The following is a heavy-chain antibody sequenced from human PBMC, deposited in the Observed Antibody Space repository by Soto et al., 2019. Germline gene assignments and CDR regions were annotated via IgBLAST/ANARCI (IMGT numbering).Heavy chain of an antibody. CDR2: INHSGST. CDR1: GGSFSDYY. V-gene: IGHV4-34*01. Sequence: SETLSLICSVYGGSFSDYYWSWIRQPPGKGLEWIGEINHSGSTNYNPSLKSRVTISVHTSKNQFSLKLSSVTAADTAVYYCARARKGSGSDYYYHYGMDVWGKGTTVTVSS. J-gene: IGHJ6*04. CDR3: ARARKGSGSDYYYHYGMDV. D-gene: IGHD3-3*01.